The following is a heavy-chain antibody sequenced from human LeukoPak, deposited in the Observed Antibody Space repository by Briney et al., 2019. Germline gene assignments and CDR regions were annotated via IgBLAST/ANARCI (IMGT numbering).Heavy chain of an antibody. Sequence: GRSLRLSCAASGFTFDDYAMHWVRQAPGKGLEWVSGISWNSGSIGYADSVKGRFTISRDNAKNSLYLQMNSLRAEDTALYYCAKGAGGWYSSGAFDIWGQGTMVTVSS. CDR1: GFTFDDYA. CDR3: AKGAGGWYSSGAFDI. J-gene: IGHJ3*02. D-gene: IGHD6-19*01. CDR2: ISWNSGSI. V-gene: IGHV3-9*01.